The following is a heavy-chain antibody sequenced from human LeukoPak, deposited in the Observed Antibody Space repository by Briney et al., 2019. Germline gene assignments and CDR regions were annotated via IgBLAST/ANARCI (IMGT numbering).Heavy chain of an antibody. J-gene: IGHJ4*02. V-gene: IGHV7-4-1*02. D-gene: IGHD3-22*01. CDR2: IDTNTGNP. CDR1: GYTFAKYA. Sequence: ASVKVSCKGSGYTFAKYAISWVRQAPGQGLEYMGWIDTNTGNPTYAQGFTGRFVFSLDTSVSTAYLQISSLKAEDSAIYFCANCYDSSGFFAYWGQGTLVTVSS. CDR3: ANCYDSSGFFAY.